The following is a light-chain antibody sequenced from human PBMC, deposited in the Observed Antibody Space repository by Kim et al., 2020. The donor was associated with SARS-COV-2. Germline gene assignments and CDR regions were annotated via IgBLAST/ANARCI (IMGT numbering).Light chain of an antibody. CDR1: QTISSS. CDR2: AAS. V-gene: IGKV1-39*01. CDR3: QQSYNTPYT. J-gene: IGKJ2*01. Sequence: DIHMTQSPSSLPASVGDRVTITCRASQTISSSLNWYQHKPGKAPKLLIYAASNLHSGVPSRFSGSGSWTDFTLTITSLQPEDFATYYCQQSYNTPYTFGQGTKLEI.